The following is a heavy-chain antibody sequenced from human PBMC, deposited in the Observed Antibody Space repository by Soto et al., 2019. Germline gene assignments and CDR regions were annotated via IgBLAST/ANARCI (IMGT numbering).Heavy chain of an antibody. V-gene: IGHV3-30-3*01. CDR3: AREGGYYYDSSGYYSLGAFDI. CDR1: GFTFSSYA. D-gene: IGHD3-22*01. CDR2: ISYDGSNK. J-gene: IGHJ3*02. Sequence: GSLRLSCAASGFTFSSYAMHWVRQAPGKGLEWVAVISYDGSNKYYADSVKGRFTISRDNSKNTLYLQMNSLRAEDTAVYYCAREGGYYYDSSGYYSLGAFDIWGQGTMVTVSS.